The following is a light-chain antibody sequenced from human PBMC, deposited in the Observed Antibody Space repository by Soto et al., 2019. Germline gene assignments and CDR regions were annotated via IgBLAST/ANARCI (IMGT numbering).Light chain of an antibody. CDR1: QSISRY. V-gene: IGKV3D-15*01. CDR3: QQYNNWPQT. Sequence: IVLTQSPGTLSLSPGERTTLSCRASQSISRYLAWYQQKPGQGPRLLIYGASSRATGTPDRFSGSGSGTEFTLTISSLQSEDFAEYHCQQYNNWPQTFGQGTKVDIK. J-gene: IGKJ1*01. CDR2: GAS.